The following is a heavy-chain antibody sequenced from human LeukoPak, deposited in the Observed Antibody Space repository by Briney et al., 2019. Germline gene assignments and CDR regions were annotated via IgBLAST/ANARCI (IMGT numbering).Heavy chain of an antibody. CDR2: TYYRSTWYN. J-gene: IGHJ5*02. CDR3: ARRLTQYDCFDP. CDR1: GDSVSSNSVT. V-gene: IGHV6-1*01. Sequence: SQTLSLTCAISGDSVSSNSVTWNWIRQSPSRGLEWLGRTYYRSTWYNDYAVSVRARITVNPDTSKNQFSLHLNSVTPQDTAVYYCARRLTQYDCFDPWGQGILVTVSS. D-gene: IGHD2-2*01.